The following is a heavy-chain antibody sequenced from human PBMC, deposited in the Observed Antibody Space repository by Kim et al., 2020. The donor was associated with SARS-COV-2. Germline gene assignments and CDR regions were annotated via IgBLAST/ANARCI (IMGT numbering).Heavy chain of an antibody. CDR2: INTDTGNP. Sequence: ASVKVSCKASGYTFTMNAISWVRQAPGQGLEWMGWINTDTGNPTYAQAFTRRFVFSVDTSVTTAYLQISSLEPEDTALYYCTRVIWGTYRYTDYWGQEPWSPSPQ. V-gene: IGHV7-4-1*02. D-gene: IGHD3-16*02. CDR3: TRVIWGTYRYTDY. CDR1: GYTFTMNA. J-gene: IGHJ4*01.